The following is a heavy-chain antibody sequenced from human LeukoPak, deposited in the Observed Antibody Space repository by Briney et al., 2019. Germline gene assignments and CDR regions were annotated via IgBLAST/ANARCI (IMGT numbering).Heavy chain of an antibody. Sequence: SETLSLTCTVSGGSISSSSYYWGWIRQPPGKGLEWIGSIYYSGSTYYNPSLKSRVTISVDTSKNQFSLKLSSVTAADTAVYYCARGKKTYFYDNSNYYTVDLYYFDYWGQGTLVTVSS. J-gene: IGHJ4*02. D-gene: IGHD3-22*01. CDR2: IYYSGST. V-gene: IGHV4-39*07. CDR1: GGSISSSSYY. CDR3: ARGKKTYFYDNSNYYTVDLYYFDY.